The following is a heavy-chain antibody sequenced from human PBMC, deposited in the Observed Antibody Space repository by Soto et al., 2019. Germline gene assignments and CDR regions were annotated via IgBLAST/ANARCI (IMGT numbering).Heavy chain of an antibody. D-gene: IGHD3-3*01. Sequence: ASVKVSCKASGYTFTSYDINWVRQATGQGLEWMGWMNPNSGNTGYAQKFQGRVTMTRNTSISTAYMELSSLRSEDTAVYYCARTYYDFWSGYYRVGSRFDPWGQGTLVTVSS. CDR3: ARTYYDFWSGYYRVGSRFDP. CDR1: GYTFTSYD. J-gene: IGHJ5*02. CDR2: MNPNSGNT. V-gene: IGHV1-8*01.